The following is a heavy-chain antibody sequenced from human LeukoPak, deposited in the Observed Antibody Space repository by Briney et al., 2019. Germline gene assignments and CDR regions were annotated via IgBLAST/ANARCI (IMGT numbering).Heavy chain of an antibody. CDR1: GGSISSYY. CDR3: ARGEDLRLGELSPFDY. CDR2: IYYSGST. J-gene: IGHJ4*02. Sequence: SETLSLTCTVSGGSISSYYWSWIRQPPGKGLEWIGYIYYSGSTNYNPSLKNRVTISVDTSKNQFSLKLSSVTAADTAVYYCARGEDLRLGELSPFDYWGQGTLVTVSS. D-gene: IGHD3-16*02. V-gene: IGHV4-59*01.